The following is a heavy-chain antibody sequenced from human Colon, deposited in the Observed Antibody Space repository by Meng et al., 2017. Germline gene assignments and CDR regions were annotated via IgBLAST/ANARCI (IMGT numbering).Heavy chain of an antibody. CDR1: GGSMTVSGYYY. J-gene: IGHJ4*02. V-gene: IGHV4-39*07. CDR2: HYYSGST. Sequence: QLQLQESGPGLVKPSETLSLTSPVSGGSMTVSGYYYWGWIRQPPGKGLEWIGSHYYSGSTYYNPSLKSRVTISVDASKRQFSLKLTSVTAADTAMYYCARAPDYWGQGTLVTVSS. CDR3: ARAPDY.